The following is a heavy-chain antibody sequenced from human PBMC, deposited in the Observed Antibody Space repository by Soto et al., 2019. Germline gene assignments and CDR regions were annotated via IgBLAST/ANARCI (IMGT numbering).Heavy chain of an antibody. J-gene: IGHJ4*02. CDR1: GGSLGSSSYY. Sequence: SETLSLTCTVSGGSLGSSSYYWGWIRQSPGEGLEWIGNIYYSGNTFYNPSLKSRVTISVDTSKNQFYLHLSSVTAADTAFFYCASIAAPGTTHFDFWGQGTLVTVSS. D-gene: IGHD6-13*01. V-gene: IGHV4-39*01. CDR2: IYYSGNT. CDR3: ASIAAPGTTHFDF.